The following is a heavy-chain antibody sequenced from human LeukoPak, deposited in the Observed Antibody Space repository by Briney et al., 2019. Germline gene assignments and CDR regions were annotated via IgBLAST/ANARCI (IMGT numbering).Heavy chain of an antibody. V-gene: IGHV3-7*01. CDR3: ARGRGYYDSSGYLYLSVFDY. CDR1: GFSFSSYG. J-gene: IGHJ4*02. CDR2: IKYDGNEK. Sequence: GGTLRLSCAASGFSFSSYGMNWVRQAPGKGLEWVANIKYDGNEKYYVDSVKGRFTISRDNAKNSVYLQMNSLTAADTAVYYCARGRGYYDSSGYLYLSVFDYWGQGTLVTVSS. D-gene: IGHD3-22*01.